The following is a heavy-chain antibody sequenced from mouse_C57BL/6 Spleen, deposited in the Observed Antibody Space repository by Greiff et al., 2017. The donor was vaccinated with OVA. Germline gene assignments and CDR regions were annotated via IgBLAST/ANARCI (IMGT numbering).Heavy chain of an antibody. CDR3: PGYVNYYGFAY. V-gene: IGHV5-9-1*02. D-gene: IGHD2-1*01. J-gene: IGHJ3*01. Sequence: EVKLQESGEGLVKPGGSLKLSCAASGFTFSSYAMPWVRQTPEKRLEWVAYISSGGDYIYYADTVKGRFTIARDNARNTLYLQMSSLNSVDTAMYYCPGYVNYYGFAYWGQGTLVTVSA. CDR2: ISSGGDYI. CDR1: GFTFSSYA.